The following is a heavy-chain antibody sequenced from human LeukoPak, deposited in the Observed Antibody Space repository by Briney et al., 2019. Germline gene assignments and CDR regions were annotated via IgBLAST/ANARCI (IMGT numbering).Heavy chain of an antibody. D-gene: IGHD3-22*01. CDR1: GGSISSGDYY. CDR2: IYYSGSS. Sequence: SQTLSLTCTVSGGSISSGDYYWSWIRQPPGKGLEWVGYIYYSGSSYYNPSLKSRVTISVDTSKNQFSLKLSSVTAADTAVYYCARGDSGYYYPYWGQGTLVTVPS. J-gene: IGHJ4*02. CDR3: ARGDSGYYYPY. V-gene: IGHV4-30-4*01.